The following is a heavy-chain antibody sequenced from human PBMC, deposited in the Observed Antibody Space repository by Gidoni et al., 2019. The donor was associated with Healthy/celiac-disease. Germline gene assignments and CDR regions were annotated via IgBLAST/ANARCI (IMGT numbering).Heavy chain of an antibody. V-gene: IGHV3-7*01. CDR1: GFTFSSYW. Sequence: EVQLVESGGGLVQPGGSLRLSCAAPGFTFSSYWMSWFRQAPGKGLEWVANIKQDGSEKYYVDSVKGRFTISRDNAKNSLYLQMNSLRAEDTAVYYCARASLGLGAYCGGDCYSVLDYWGQGTLVTVSS. CDR2: IKQDGSEK. CDR3: ARASLGLGAYCGGDCYSVLDY. D-gene: IGHD2-21*02. J-gene: IGHJ4*02.